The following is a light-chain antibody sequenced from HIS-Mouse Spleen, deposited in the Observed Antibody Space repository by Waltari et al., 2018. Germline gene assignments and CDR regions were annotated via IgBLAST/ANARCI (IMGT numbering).Light chain of an antibody. J-gene: IGLJ3*02. CDR3: NSRDSSGNHLV. CDR1: SLSSYY. V-gene: IGLV3-19*01. Sequence: SCELTQDPAVSVALGQTVRITCQGDSLSSYYASWYQQKPGQAPVLVIYGKNNRPSGIPDRFSGSSSGNTASLTITGAQAEDEADYYCNSRDSSGNHLVFGGGTKLTVL. CDR2: GKN.